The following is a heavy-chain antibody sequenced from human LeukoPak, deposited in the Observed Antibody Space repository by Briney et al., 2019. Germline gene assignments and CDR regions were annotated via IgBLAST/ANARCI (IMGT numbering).Heavy chain of an antibody. D-gene: IGHD3-10*01. Sequence: ASVKVSCKASGYTFTSYGISWVRQATGQGLEWMGWISAYNGNTNYAQKLQGRVTMTTDTSTSTAYMELRSLRSDDTAVYYCARDRGLYGSGSLDVWGQGTTVTVSS. V-gene: IGHV1-18*01. J-gene: IGHJ6*02. CDR3: ARDRGLYGSGSLDV. CDR2: ISAYNGNT. CDR1: GYTFTSYG.